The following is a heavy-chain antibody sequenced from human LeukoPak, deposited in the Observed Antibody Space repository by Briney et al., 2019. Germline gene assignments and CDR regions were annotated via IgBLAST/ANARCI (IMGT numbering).Heavy chain of an antibody. CDR2: IKHNGDT. CDR1: GGSFSDYY. J-gene: IGHJ4*02. V-gene: IGHV4-34*01. CDR3: ASRDTATGLD. D-gene: IGHD5-18*01. Sequence: SETLSLTCAVYGGSFSDYYWSWIRQPPGKGLEWIGEIKHNGDTNYNPSLKTRVTISADTSKDQFSLKLTSVTAADTAVYYCASRDTATGLDWGQGTLVTVSS.